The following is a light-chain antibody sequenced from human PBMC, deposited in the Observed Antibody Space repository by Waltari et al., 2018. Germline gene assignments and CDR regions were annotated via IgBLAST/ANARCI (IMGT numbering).Light chain of an antibody. CDR2: AAS. V-gene: IGKV1-39*01. CDR3: QQSYS. Sequence: DIQMTQSPSSLSASVGDRVTITCRASKSSSDYLNWYHQKPGKAPKLLIYAASTLQSGVPSRFSGSGSGTDFALTISSLQPEDFATYYCQQSYSFGQGTRLEIK. J-gene: IGKJ5*01. CDR1: KSSSDY.